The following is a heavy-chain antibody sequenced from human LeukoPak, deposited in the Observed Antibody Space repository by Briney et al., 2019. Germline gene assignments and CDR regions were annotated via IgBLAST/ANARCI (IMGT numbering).Heavy chain of an antibody. CDR2: IYTSGST. CDR1: GDSISSGSYY. D-gene: IGHD3-3*01. CDR3: ARGRNAASYVWSGYPNRFDP. V-gene: IGHV4-61*02. J-gene: IGHJ5*02. Sequence: PSETLSLTCTVSGDSISSGSYYWSWIRQPAGKGLEWIGRIYTSGSTNYNPSLKSRVTISVDTSKNQFSLKLSSVTAADTAVYYCARGRNAASYVWSGYPNRFDPRGQGTLVTVSS.